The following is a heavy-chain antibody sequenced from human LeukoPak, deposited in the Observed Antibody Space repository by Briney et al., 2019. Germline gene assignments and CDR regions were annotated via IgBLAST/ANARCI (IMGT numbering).Heavy chain of an antibody. Sequence: SETLSLTCTVSGGSISSSSYYWGWIRQPPGKGLEWIGSIYYSGSTYYNPSLKSRVTISVDTSKNQYSLKLSSVTAADTAVYYCARQLGYCSSTSCYADKVDYWGQGTLVTVSS. CDR1: GGSISSSSYY. V-gene: IGHV4-39*01. CDR3: ARQLGYCSSTSCYADKVDY. CDR2: IYYSGST. D-gene: IGHD2-2*01. J-gene: IGHJ4*02.